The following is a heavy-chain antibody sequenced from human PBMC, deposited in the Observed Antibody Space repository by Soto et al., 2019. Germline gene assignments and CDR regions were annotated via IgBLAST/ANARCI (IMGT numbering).Heavy chain of an antibody. CDR3: AKDWDNWNYGNWFDP. J-gene: IGHJ5*02. CDR2: ISGSGGST. V-gene: IGHV3-23*01. D-gene: IGHD1-7*01. CDR1: GFTFSSYA. Sequence: PGGSLRLSCAASGFTFSSYAMSWVRQAPGKGLEWVSAISGSGGSTYYADYVKGRFTISRDNSKNTLYLQMNSLRAEDTAVYYCAKDWDNWNYGNWFDPWGQGTLVTVSS.